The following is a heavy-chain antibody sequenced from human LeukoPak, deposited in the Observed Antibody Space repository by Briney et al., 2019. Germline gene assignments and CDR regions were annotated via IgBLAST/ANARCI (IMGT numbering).Heavy chain of an antibody. Sequence: ASVKVSCKASGYTFKNYGVNWVRQAPGQGLEWMGWISAYNGDTKYAQKFQGRVTMTTDTSTSTAYMDLRSLRFDDTAVYYCAQPVLMSPGTSYFYGMDVWGQGTTVTVSS. CDR3: AQPVLMSPGTSYFYGMDV. D-gene: IGHD1-14*01. CDR2: ISAYNGDT. CDR1: GYTFKNYG. V-gene: IGHV1-18*01. J-gene: IGHJ6*01.